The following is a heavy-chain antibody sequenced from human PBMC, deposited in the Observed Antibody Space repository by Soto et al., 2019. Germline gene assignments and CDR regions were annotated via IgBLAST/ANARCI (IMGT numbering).Heavy chain of an antibody. V-gene: IGHV4-39*01. CDR1: GGSISSSSYY. D-gene: IGHD1-7*01. CDR2: IYYSGST. Sequence: QLQLQESGPGLVKPSETLSLTCTVSGGSISSSSYYWGWIRQPPGKGLEWIGSIYYSGSTYYNPSLKSRVTISVDTSKNQFSLKLSSVTAADTAVYYCARQLELAMEETPFDYWGQGTLVTVSS. J-gene: IGHJ4*02. CDR3: ARQLELAMEETPFDY.